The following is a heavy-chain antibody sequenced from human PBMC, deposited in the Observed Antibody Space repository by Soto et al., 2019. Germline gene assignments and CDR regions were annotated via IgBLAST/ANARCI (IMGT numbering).Heavy chain of an antibody. V-gene: IGHV3-23*01. Sequence: WGSLRLSCAVSGVTFNIYAMNWVRQAPGKGLEWVSTISGSGDTTYYPDSVKGRFSISRDNSNHTLYLQMNSLRAEDTAVYYCAKGPRSLDYWGQGTLVTVSS. J-gene: IGHJ4*02. CDR1: GVTFNIYA. CDR3: AKGPRSLDY. CDR2: ISGSGDTT.